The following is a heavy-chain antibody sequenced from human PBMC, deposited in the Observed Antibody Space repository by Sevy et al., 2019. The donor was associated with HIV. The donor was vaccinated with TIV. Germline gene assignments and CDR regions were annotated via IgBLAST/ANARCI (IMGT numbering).Heavy chain of an antibody. J-gene: IGHJ4*02. CDR3: ANGPGYSKNY. CDR2: ISFDGSNK. V-gene: IGHV3-30*18. CDR1: GFTFSNYG. D-gene: IGHD4-4*01. Sequence: GGSLRRSCAASGFTFSNYGMHWVRQTPGKGLEWVAVISFDGSNKYYADSVKGRFTISRDNPKNTLYLLMNSLRPEDTAVYYCANGPGYSKNYWGQGTLVTVSS.